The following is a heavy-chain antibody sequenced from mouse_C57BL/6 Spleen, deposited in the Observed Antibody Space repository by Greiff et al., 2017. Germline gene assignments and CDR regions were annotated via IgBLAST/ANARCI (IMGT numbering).Heavy chain of an antibody. V-gene: IGHV3-6*01. CDR2: ISYDGSN. Sequence: VQLQPSGPGLVKPSQSLSLTCSVTGYSITSGYYWNWIRQFPGNKLEWMGYISYDGSNNYNPSLKNRISITRDPSKNRFFLKLNAITTEDTATYYCARDGSWFAYWGQGTLVTVSA. J-gene: IGHJ3*01. CDR3: ARDGSWFAY. CDR1: GYSITSGYY.